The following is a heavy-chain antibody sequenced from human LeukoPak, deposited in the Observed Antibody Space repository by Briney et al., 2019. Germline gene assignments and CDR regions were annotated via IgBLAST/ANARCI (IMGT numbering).Heavy chain of an antibody. D-gene: IGHD3-22*01. J-gene: IGHJ4*02. CDR3: AKVQYYYDSSGSFDY. CDR2: ISGSGGST. V-gene: IGHV3-23*01. CDR1: GFTFSSYA. Sequence: GGSLRLSCAASGFTFSSYAMSWVRQAPGKGLEWVSAISGSGGSTYYADSVKGRLTISRDNSKNTLYLQMNSLRAEDTAVYYCAKVQYYYDSSGSFDYWGQGTLVTVSS.